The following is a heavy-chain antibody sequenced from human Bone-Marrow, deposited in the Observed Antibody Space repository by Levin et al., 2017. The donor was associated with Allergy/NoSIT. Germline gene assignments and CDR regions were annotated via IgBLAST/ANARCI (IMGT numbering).Heavy chain of an antibody. CDR3: ARGSGGNSYDY. V-gene: IGHV3-21*01. J-gene: IGHJ4*02. Sequence: GESLKISCAASGFTFSSYSMNWVRQAPGKGLEWVSSISSSSSYIYYADSVKGRFTISRDNAKNSLYLQMNSLRAEDTAVYYCARGSGGNSYDYWGQGTLVTVSS. D-gene: IGHD4-23*01. CDR1: GFTFSSYS. CDR2: ISSSSSYI.